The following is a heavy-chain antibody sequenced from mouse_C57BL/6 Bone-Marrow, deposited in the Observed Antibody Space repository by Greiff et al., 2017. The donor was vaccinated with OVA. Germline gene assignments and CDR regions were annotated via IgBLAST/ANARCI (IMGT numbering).Heavy chain of an antibody. CDR1: GFTFSSYA. Sequence: EVKVVESGEGLVKPGGSLKLSCAASGFTFSSYAMSWVRQTPEKRLEWVAYISSGGDYIYYADTVKGRFTISRDNARNTLYLQMSSLKSEDTAMYYFTRDGRLRGAYGGQGTRVTVSA. V-gene: IGHV5-9-1*02. D-gene: IGHD2-3*01. J-gene: IGHJ3*01. CDR2: ISSGGDYI. CDR3: TRDGRLRGAY.